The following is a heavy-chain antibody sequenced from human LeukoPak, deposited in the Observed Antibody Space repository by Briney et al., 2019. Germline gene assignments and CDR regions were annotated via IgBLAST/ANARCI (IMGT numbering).Heavy chain of an antibody. Sequence: PGGSLRLSCAASGFTFSSYWMSWVRQAPGKGLEWVANIKQDGSEKYYVDSVKGRFTISRGNAKNSLYLQMNSLRAEDTAVYYCARAEWAGRVVVVAASYYYYGMDVWGQGTTVTVSS. D-gene: IGHD2-15*01. CDR2: IKQDGSEK. CDR1: GFTFSSYW. J-gene: IGHJ6*02. CDR3: ARAEWAGRVVVVAASYYYYGMDV. V-gene: IGHV3-7*01.